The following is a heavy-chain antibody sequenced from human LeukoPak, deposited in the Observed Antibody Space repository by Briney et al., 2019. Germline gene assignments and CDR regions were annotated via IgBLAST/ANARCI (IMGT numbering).Heavy chain of an antibody. J-gene: IGHJ4*02. CDR1: GFSFSDYA. CDR2: ITGPGEGT. D-gene: IGHD6-19*01. V-gene: IGHV3-23*01. Sequence: GGSLRLSCAASGFSFSDYAMSWVRQAPGKGLEWVSAITGPGEGTWYADSVLGRFTTSRDNSKNTLYLQMNSLRAEDTAVYFCAKRMYGWYQIDYWGRGTLVTVSS. CDR3: AKRMYGWYQIDY.